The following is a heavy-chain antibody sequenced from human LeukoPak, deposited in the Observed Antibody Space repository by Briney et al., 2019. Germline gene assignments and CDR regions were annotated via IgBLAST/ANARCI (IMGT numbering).Heavy chain of an antibody. V-gene: IGHV1-18*01. J-gene: IGHJ4*02. Sequence: ASVKVSCKASGYTFTSYGISWVRQAPGQGLEWMGWISAYNGNTNYAQKLQGRVTMTTDTSTSTAYMELRSLRSDDTAVYYCARDRLYQLAQTPFDYWGQGTLVTVSS. D-gene: IGHD2-2*01. CDR3: ARDRLYQLAQTPFDY. CDR2: ISAYNGNT. CDR1: GYTFTSYG.